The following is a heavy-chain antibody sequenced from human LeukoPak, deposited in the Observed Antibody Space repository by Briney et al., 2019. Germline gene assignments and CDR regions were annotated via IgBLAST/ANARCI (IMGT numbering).Heavy chain of an antibody. Sequence: GGSLRLSRAASGFTFSRYALHWVRQAPGTGLEWVAVISHDGYTIKYADSLKGRFTISRDNAKNSLFLQMNSLRAEDTAVYYCARLPAYCSSTSCYYDYWGQGTLVTVSS. CDR2: ISHDGYTI. D-gene: IGHD2-2*01. CDR3: ARLPAYCSSTSCYYDY. J-gene: IGHJ4*02. V-gene: IGHV3-30-3*01. CDR1: GFTFSRYA.